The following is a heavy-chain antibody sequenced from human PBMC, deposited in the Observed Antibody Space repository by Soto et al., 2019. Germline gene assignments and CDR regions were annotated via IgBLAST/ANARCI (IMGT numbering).Heavy chain of an antibody. D-gene: IGHD4-17*01. CDR2: IYYSGST. CDR1: GGSISSYY. V-gene: IGHV4-59*01. Sequence: SETLSLTCTVSGGSISSYYWSWIRQPPGKGLEWIGYIYYSGSTNYNPSLKSRVTISVDTSKNQFSLKLSSVIAADTAVYYCARRYGDSFDYWGQGTLVTVSS. J-gene: IGHJ4*02. CDR3: ARRYGDSFDY.